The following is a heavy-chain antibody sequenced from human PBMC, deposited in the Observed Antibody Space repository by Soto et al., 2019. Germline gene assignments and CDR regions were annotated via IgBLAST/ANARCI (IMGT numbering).Heavy chain of an antibody. J-gene: IGHJ3*02. Sequence: QVQLVQSGAEVKKPGASVKVSCKASGYTFTSYDINWVRQATGQGLEWMGWMNPNSVNTGYAQKFQGRVTMSRNNSITTAYMELSCLKSEDTAVDFCAISSSLYLAFDSGGQETMVTVCS. V-gene: IGHV1-8*01. D-gene: IGHD6-13*01. CDR1: GYTFTSYD. CDR2: MNPNSVNT. CDR3: AISSSLYLAFDS.